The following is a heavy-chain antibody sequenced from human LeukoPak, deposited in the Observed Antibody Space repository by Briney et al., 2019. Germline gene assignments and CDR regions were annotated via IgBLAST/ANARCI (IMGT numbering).Heavy chain of an antibody. CDR1: GGSVSGSITSYY. CDR3: ARGGYRDGDVE. J-gene: IGHJ4*02. V-gene: IGHV4-61*02. CDR2: VYTSGST. D-gene: IGHD5-24*01. Sequence: PSETLSLTCTVSGGSVSGSITSYYWSWIRQPTGKGLEWIGRVYTSGSTNYNPSLKSRVTISIDTSKNQFSLNLSSVTAADTAFYYCARGGYRDGDVEWGQGTLVTVSS.